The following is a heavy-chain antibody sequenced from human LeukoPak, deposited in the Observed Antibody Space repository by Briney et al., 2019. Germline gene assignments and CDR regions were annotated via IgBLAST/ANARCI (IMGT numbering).Heavy chain of an antibody. CDR2: INHSGST. J-gene: IGHJ4*02. V-gene: IGHV4-34*01. D-gene: IGHD3-22*01. Sequence: SETLSLTCAVYGGSFSGYYWSWIRQPPGKGLEWIGEINHSGSTNYNPSLKSRVTISVDTSKNQFSLKLSSVTAADTAVYYCARGRGAYYYDSSGYYLAYWGQGTLVTVSS. CDR3: ARGRGAYYYDSSGYYLAY. CDR1: GGSFSGYY.